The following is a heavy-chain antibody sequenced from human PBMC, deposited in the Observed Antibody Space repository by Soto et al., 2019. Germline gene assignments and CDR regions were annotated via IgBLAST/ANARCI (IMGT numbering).Heavy chain of an antibody. Sequence: QVQLVQSGAEVKKPGSSVKVSCKASGGTFSSYAISWVRQAPGQGLEWMGGIIPIFGTANYAQKFQGRVTITADESTSIAYMELSSLRSEDTAVYYCARDKRIVVVPAAIPGGWFDHWGQGTLVTVSS. CDR1: GGTFSSYA. V-gene: IGHV1-69*01. CDR3: ARDKRIVVVPAAIPGGWFDH. J-gene: IGHJ5*02. D-gene: IGHD2-2*02. CDR2: IIPIFGTA.